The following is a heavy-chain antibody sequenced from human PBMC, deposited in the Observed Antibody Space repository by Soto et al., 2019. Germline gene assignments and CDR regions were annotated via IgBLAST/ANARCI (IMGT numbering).Heavy chain of an antibody. V-gene: IGHV3-7*01. CDR2: IKQDGSEK. CDR1: GFTFSSYW. CDR3: ARDSPITIFGVVITGYYGMDV. J-gene: IGHJ6*02. D-gene: IGHD3-3*01. Sequence: GGSLRLSCASSGFTFSSYWMILVRQAPGKGLEWVANIKQDGSEKYYVDSVKGRFTISRDNAKNSLYLQMNSLRAEDTAVYYCARDSPITIFGVVITGYYGMDVWGQGTTVTVSS.